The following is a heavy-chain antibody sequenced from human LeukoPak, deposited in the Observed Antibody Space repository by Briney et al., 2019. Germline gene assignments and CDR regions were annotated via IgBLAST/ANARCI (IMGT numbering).Heavy chain of an antibody. Sequence: SETLSLTCTVSGYSISSNYYWSWIRQPPGKGLEWIGYIFYSGSTYYNPSLRSRVTISVDTSKNEFSLNLRSVTAADTAVYYCARHAGADSSSWYYFNYWGQGTLVTVSS. CDR3: ARHAGADSSSWYYFNY. J-gene: IGHJ4*02. D-gene: IGHD6-13*01. V-gene: IGHV4-59*08. CDR1: GYSISSNYY. CDR2: IFYSGST.